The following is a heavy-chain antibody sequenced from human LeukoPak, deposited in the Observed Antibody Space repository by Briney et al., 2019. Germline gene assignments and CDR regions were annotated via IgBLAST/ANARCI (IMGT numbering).Heavy chain of an antibody. Sequence: GGSLRLSCTASGFTFGDYAMSWVRQAPGKGLEWVGFIRSKAYGGTTEYAASVKGRFTISRDDSKTIAYLQMTSLKTEDTAVYYCTGTFITMVRVNWFDPWGQGTLVTVSS. CDR1: GFTFGDYA. V-gene: IGHV3-49*04. CDR2: IRSKAYGGTT. J-gene: IGHJ5*02. CDR3: TGTFITMVRVNWFDP. D-gene: IGHD3-10*01.